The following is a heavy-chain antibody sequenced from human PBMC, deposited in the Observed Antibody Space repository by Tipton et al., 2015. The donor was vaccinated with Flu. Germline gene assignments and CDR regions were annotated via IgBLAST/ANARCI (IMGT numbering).Heavy chain of an antibody. Sequence: SLGLSCKVSGFDFSVYGMHWVRQAPGKGLEWVAVIWYDGSNIHYADSVKGRFTISRDNSKNTLYLQMNGLRAEDTAVYYCARDEGVVNYYFGMDAWGQGTTVTVSS. D-gene: IGHD3-16*01. CDR3: ARDEGVVNYYFGMDA. CDR2: IWYDGSNI. V-gene: IGHV3-33*01. CDR1: GFDFSVYG. J-gene: IGHJ6*01.